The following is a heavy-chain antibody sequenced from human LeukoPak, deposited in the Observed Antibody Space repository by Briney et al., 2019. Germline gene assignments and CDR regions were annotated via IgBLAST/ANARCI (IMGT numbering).Heavy chain of an antibody. Sequence: SETLSLTCTVSGGSISSYYWSWIRQPPGKGLEWIGYIYYSRSTNYKSSLKSRVTISVDTSKNQFSLKLSSVTAADTAVYYCARTTEGGYSYGYFYYYYMDVWGKGTTVTISS. J-gene: IGHJ6*03. CDR3: ARTTEGGYSYGYFYYYYMDV. CDR1: GGSISSYY. V-gene: IGHV4-59*01. D-gene: IGHD5-18*01. CDR2: IYYSRST.